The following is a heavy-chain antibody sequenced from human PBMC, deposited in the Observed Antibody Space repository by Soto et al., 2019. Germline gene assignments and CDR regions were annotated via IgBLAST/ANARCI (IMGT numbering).Heavy chain of an antibody. J-gene: IGHJ3*02. CDR2: ISGSGGST. CDR3: AKDTRGYSYGFDAFDI. Sequence: EVQLLESGGGLVQPGGSLRLSCEASGFTFSSYAMSWVRQAPGKGLEWVSAISGSGGSTYYADSVKGRFTISGDNSKNTLYLQMNSRRAEDTAVYYCAKDTRGYSYGFDAFDIWGQEPMVTVSS. V-gene: IGHV3-23*01. D-gene: IGHD5-18*01. CDR1: GFTFSSYA.